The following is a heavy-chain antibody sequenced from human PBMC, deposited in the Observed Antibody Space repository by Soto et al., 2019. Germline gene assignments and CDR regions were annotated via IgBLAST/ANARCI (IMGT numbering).Heavy chain of an antibody. CDR1: GGSISSYY. D-gene: IGHD3-22*01. V-gene: IGHV4-59*01. J-gene: IGHJ5*02. CDR3: ARDSGYPYNWFDP. Sequence: PSETLSLTCTVSGGSISSYYWSWIRQPPGKGLEWIGYIYYSGSTNYNPSLKSRVTISVDTSKNQFSLKLSSVTAADTAVYYCARDSGYPYNWFDPWGQGTLVTVFS. CDR2: IYYSGST.